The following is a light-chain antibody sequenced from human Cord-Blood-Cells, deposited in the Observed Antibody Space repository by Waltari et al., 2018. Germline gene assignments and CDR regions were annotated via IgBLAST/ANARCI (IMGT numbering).Light chain of an antibody. V-gene: IGLV2-14*01. CDR2: DVS. CDR1: SRDVGVSNY. J-gene: IGLJ2*01. CDR3: SSYTSSSTVV. Sequence: QSALTQPASVSGSPGQSITISCPGTSRDVGVSNYVIWYQQHPGKAPRLMIYDVSNRPSGVSNRFSGSKSGNTASLTISGLQAEDEADYYCSSYTSSSTVVVGGGTKLTVL.